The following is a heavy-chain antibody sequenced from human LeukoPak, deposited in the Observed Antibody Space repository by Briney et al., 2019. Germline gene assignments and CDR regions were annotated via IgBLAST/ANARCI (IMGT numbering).Heavy chain of an antibody. J-gene: IGHJ4*02. CDR2: IYHSGNT. D-gene: IGHD3-16*02. V-gene: IGHV4-4*02. CDR3: ARAEEDYVWGSYRGGFDY. Sequence: SGTLSLTCAVSGGPIGSTNWWSWVRQLPGKGLEWIGEIYHSGNTNYNPSLKSRVTISADKSKNQFTLKLSSVTAADTAVYYCARAEEDYVWGSYRGGFDYWGQGTLVTVSS. CDR1: GGPIGSTNW.